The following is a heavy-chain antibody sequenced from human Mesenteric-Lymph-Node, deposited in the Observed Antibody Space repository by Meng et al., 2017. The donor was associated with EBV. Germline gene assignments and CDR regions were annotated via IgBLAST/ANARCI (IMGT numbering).Heavy chain of an antibody. D-gene: IGHD5-24*01. V-gene: IGHV1-69*01. CDR1: GDTFSTYA. CDR2: IIPLFGPP. J-gene: IGHJ4*02. Sequence: QGQRVQSGAEVKKPGSSVKVSCKTSGDTFSTYAITWVRQAPGQGPEWMGGIIPLFGPPNYAQKFQGRVTIIADESTNTAYMELSSLRSEDTAVYYCARDRDAYNYYFDYWGQGTLVTVSS. CDR3: ARDRDAYNYYFDY.